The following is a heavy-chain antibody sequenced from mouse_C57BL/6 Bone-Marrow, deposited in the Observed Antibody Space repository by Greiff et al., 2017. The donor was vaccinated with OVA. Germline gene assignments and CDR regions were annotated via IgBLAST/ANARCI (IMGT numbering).Heavy chain of an antibody. CDR3: AIYGSSQYYFDY. Sequence: QVQLKQPGAELVKPGASVKMSCKASGYTFTSYWITWVKQRPGQGLEWIGDIYPGSGSTNYNEKFKSKATLTVDTSSSTAYMQLSSLTSGDSAVYYCAIYGSSQYYFDYWGQGTTLTVSS. J-gene: IGHJ2*01. D-gene: IGHD1-1*01. CDR2: IYPGSGST. V-gene: IGHV1-55*01. CDR1: GYTFTSYW.